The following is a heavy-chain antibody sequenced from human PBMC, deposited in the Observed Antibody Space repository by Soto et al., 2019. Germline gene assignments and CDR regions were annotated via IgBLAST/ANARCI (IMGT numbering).Heavy chain of an antibody. CDR1: GGSFSGYS. V-gene: IGHV4-34*01. CDR3: ARGPTYSISFFSDYFYGLDV. CDR2: MNHSGST. Sequence: QAQLQQWGAGLLKPSETLSLTCAVYGGSFSGYSWSWIRQPPGKGLEWLGEMNHSGSTNYNPSLKSRVTISVDTSKNQLSLKLNSVTAADTAEYYCARGPTYSISFFSDYFYGLDVWGQGTTVTVSS. D-gene: IGHD6-6*01. J-gene: IGHJ6*02.